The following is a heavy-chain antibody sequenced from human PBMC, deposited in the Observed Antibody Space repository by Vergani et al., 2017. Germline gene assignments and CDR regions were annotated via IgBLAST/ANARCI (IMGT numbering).Heavy chain of an antibody. J-gene: IGHJ3*02. CDR2: ITPFFRTP. D-gene: IGHD6-13*01. CDR3: AGDEIAATGTAGAYDI. CDR1: GGTFSTYG. Sequence: QVHLVQSGAEVKKPGSSVKVSCKASGGTFSTYGINWVRQAPGQGLEWMGGITPFFRTPKYAQKFQGRVTITAHESTTTVYMELRSLRSEDTAIYYCAGDEIAATGTAGAYDIWGQGTMVTVSS. V-gene: IGHV1-69*01.